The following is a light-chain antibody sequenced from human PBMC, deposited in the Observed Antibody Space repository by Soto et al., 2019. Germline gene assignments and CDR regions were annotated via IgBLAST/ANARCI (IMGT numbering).Light chain of an antibody. V-gene: IGKV3D-15*01. CDR1: QSVSNN. CDR2: GAS. J-gene: IGKJ4*01. Sequence: EIVLTQSPGTLSLSPGERAPLSCRASQSVSNNYLAWYQQKPGQAPRLLIYGASNRATGIPARFSGSGSGTEFTLTISSLQSEDFAVYYCQQYNNWPLTFGGGTKGDIK. CDR3: QQYNNWPLT.